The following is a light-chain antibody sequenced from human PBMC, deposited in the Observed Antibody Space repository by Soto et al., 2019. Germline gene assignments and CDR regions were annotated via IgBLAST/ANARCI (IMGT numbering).Light chain of an antibody. Sequence: QSVLTQPASVSGSPGQSITISCTGTSRDVGGYIYVSWYQQHPCKAPKLMIYDVRNLPSGVSNRFSGSKSVDTASLTISGLQAEDEADYYCSSYTTISTYVFGTGTKVTVL. CDR1: SRDVGGYIY. CDR3: SSYTTISTYV. CDR2: DVR. V-gene: IGLV2-14*01. J-gene: IGLJ1*01.